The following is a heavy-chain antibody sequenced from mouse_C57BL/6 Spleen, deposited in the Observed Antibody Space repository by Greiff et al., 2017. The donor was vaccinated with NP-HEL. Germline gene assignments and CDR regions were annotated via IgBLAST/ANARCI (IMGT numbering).Heavy chain of an antibody. CDR3: ARGEPIGAY. CDR2: INPSTGGT. V-gene: IGHV1-42*01. CDR1: GYSFTGYY. J-gene: IGHJ3*01. Sequence: EVQLQQSGPELVKPGASVKISCKASGYSFTGYYMNWVKQSPEKSLEWIGEINPSTGGTTYNQKFKAKATLTVDKSSSTAYMQLKSLTSEDSAVYYCARGEPIGAYWGQGTLVTVSA.